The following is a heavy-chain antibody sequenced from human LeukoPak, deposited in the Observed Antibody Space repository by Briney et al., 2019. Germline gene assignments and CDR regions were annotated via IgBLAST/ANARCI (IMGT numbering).Heavy chain of an antibody. V-gene: IGHV1-2*02. CDR2: INPNSGGT. D-gene: IGHD3-10*01. J-gene: IGHJ6*03. Sequence: GASVKVSCKASGYTFTGYYMHWVRQAPGQGLEWMGWINPNSGGTNYAQKFQGRVTMTRDTSISTAYMELSRLRSDDTAVYYCARNRVWSYGSGSYYYYMDVWGKGTTVTISS. CDR3: ARNRVWSYGSGSYYYYMDV. CDR1: GYTFTGYY.